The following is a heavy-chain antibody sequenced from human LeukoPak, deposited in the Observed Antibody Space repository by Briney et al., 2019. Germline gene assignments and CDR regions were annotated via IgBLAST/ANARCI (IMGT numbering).Heavy chain of an antibody. J-gene: IGHJ4*02. Sequence: TGGSLRLSCAASGFTFSNYAMSWVRQTPDKGLEWVSAISGSGGSTYYAASVKGRFTISRDNSKNPLYLQMNSLRAEDTAVYYCAKEIDSNGYYDYWGQGTLVTVSS. V-gene: IGHV3-23*01. CDR2: ISGSGGST. CDR1: GFTFSNYA. D-gene: IGHD3-22*01. CDR3: AKEIDSNGYYDY.